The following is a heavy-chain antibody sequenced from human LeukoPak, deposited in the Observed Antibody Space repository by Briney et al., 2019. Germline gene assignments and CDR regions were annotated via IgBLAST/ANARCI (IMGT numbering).Heavy chain of an antibody. V-gene: IGHV3-21*01. CDR3: ARALTTLTYEGY. CDR2: ISGSSSYI. D-gene: IGHD1-1*01. Sequence: GGSLRLSCAASGFTFYNYGMHWIRQAPGKGLEWVSSISGSSSYIFYADSVKGRFTVSRDNAKDSLYLQMNSLRAEDTAVYYCARALTTLTYEGYWGQGTLVTVSS. J-gene: IGHJ4*02. CDR1: GFTFYNYG.